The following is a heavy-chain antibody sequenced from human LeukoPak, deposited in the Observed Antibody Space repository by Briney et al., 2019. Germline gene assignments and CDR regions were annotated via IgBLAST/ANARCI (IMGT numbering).Heavy chain of an antibody. CDR3: ARAYYYGSGTFDI. Sequence: SETLSLTCSVSGGSIGSTTYYWGWIRQPPGKGLEWIGSIYNRGTTYYNPSLKSRVTILIDTSKNQFSLKLTSVTAADTAVYYCARAYYYGSGTFDIWGQGTMVTVSS. D-gene: IGHD3-10*01. CDR2: IYNRGTT. J-gene: IGHJ3*02. CDR1: GGSIGSTTYY. V-gene: IGHV4-39*07.